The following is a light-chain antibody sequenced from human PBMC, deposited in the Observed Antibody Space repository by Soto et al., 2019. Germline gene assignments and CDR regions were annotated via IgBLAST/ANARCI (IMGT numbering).Light chain of an antibody. CDR1: SSDIGSYNY. J-gene: IGLJ1*01. CDR3: SSYTSSSTLYV. Sequence: QSALTQPASVSGSPGQSITISCTGTSSDIGSYNYVSWYQQHPGKAPKLMIYEVSNRPSGVSNRFSGSKSGNTASLTISGLQAEDEADYYCSSYTSSSTLYVFGTGTKATVL. V-gene: IGLV2-14*01. CDR2: EVS.